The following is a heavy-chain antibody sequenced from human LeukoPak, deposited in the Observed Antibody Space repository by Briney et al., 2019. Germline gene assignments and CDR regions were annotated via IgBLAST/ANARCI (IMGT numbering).Heavy chain of an antibody. D-gene: IGHD6-19*01. CDR1: GGSISSYY. CDR2: IYYSGST. Sequence: SETLSLTCTVSGGSISSYYWSWIRQPPGKGLEWIGYIYYSGSTNYNPSLKSRVTISVDTSKNQFSLKLSSVTAADTAVYYCARARGRYSSGWFDYWGQGTLVTVSS. V-gene: IGHV4-59*12. CDR3: ARARGRYSSGWFDY. J-gene: IGHJ4*02.